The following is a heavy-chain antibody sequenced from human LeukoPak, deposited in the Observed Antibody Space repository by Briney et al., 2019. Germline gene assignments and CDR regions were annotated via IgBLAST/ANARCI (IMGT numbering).Heavy chain of an antibody. Sequence: ASVKVSCKASGYTFTSYAISWVRQAPGQGLEWMGGIIPIFGTANYAQKFQGRVTITADESTSTAYMELSSLRSEDTAVYYCARTNARSSGWYYAFDIWGQGTMVTVSS. D-gene: IGHD6-19*01. J-gene: IGHJ3*02. V-gene: IGHV1-69*13. CDR1: GYTFTSYA. CDR3: ARTNARSSGWYYAFDI. CDR2: IIPIFGTA.